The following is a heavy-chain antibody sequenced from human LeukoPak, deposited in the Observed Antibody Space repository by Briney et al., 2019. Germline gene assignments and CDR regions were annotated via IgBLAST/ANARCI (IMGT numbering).Heavy chain of an antibody. Sequence: GGSLRLSWAASGFTFSSYGMSWVRQAPGKGLEWVSTIRGSGDITYYADSVKGRFTISRDNSKNTLYLQMNSLRAEDTAVYYCAKGTYGSGTYGSIDYWGQGTLVTVSS. CDR2: IRGSGDIT. J-gene: IGHJ4*02. CDR1: GFTFSSYG. CDR3: AKGTYGSGTYGSIDY. D-gene: IGHD3-10*01. V-gene: IGHV3-23*01.